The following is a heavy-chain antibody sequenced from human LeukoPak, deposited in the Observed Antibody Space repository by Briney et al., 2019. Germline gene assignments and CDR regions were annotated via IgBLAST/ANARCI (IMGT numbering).Heavy chain of an antibody. CDR2: IYPGDSDT. J-gene: IGHJ5*02. D-gene: IGHD2-15*01. V-gene: IGHV5-51*01. Sequence: GESLKISCKGSGYSFTSYWIGWVRQMPGEGLEWMGIIYPGDSDTRYSPSFQGQVTISADKSISTAYLQWSSLKASDTAMYYCASRRINCSGGSCLNWFDPWGQGTLVTVSS. CDR1: GYSFTSYW. CDR3: ASRRINCSGGSCLNWFDP.